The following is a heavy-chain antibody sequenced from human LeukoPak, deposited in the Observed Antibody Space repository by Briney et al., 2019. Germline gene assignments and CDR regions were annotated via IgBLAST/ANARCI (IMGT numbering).Heavy chain of an antibody. J-gene: IGHJ4*02. D-gene: IGHD6-6*01. CDR1: GGTFSSYT. V-gene: IGHV1-69*02. CDR3: ASFRHHVAARLMENHFDY. Sequence: ASVKVSCKASGGTFSSYTISWLRQAPGQGLEWMGRIIPILGIANYAQKFQGRVTITADKSTSTAYMELSSLRSEDTAVCYCASFRHHVAARLMENHFDYWGQGTLVTVSS. CDR2: IIPILGIA.